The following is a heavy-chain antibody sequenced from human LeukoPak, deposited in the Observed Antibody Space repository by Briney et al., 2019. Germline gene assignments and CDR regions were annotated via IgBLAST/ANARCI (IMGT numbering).Heavy chain of an antibody. J-gene: IGHJ4*02. V-gene: IGHV4-4*07. CDR1: GGSISSYF. CDR2: IYPSGDT. Sequence: PSETLSLTCSVSGGSISSYFWSWIRRPAGKGLEWIGRIYPSGDTNFNPSLKSRITMSVDTSKNQFSLKLNSMTAADTAVYYCAGYGSGVYFPFNWGQGILVTISS. D-gene: IGHD3-10*01. CDR3: AGYGSGVYFPFN.